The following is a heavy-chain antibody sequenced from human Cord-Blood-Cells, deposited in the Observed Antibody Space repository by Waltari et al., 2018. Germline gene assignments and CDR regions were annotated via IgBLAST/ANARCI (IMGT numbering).Heavy chain of an antibody. Sequence: PGGSLRLSCAASGFTFSNAWMSWVRQAPGKGLEWVGRIKSKTDGGTTDYAAPVKGRFTISRDDSKNTLYLQMNSLKTEDTAVYYCTTEWGSGSYFDYWGQGTLVTVSS. V-gene: IGHV3-15*01. J-gene: IGHJ4*02. CDR1: GFTFSNAW. CDR2: IKSKTDGGTT. D-gene: IGHD1-26*01. CDR3: TTEWGSGSYFDY.